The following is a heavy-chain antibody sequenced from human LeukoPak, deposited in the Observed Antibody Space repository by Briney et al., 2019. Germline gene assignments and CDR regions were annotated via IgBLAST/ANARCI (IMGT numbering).Heavy chain of an antibody. V-gene: IGHV4-30-4*01. D-gene: IGHD6-19*01. Sequence: PSETLSLTCTVSGGSISSGDYYWSWIRQPPGKGLEWIGYIYYSGSTYYNPSLKSRVTISVNTSKNQFSLKLSSVTAADTAVYYCARVAVAGKLIDYWGQGTLVTVSS. CDR1: GGSISSGDYY. CDR3: ARVAVAGKLIDY. CDR2: IYYSGST. J-gene: IGHJ4*02.